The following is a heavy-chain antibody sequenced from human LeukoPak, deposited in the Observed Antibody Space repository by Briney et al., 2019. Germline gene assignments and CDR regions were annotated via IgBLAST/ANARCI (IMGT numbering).Heavy chain of an antibody. J-gene: IGHJ5*02. CDR2: ISGYNGNT. D-gene: IGHD1-26*01. Sequence: ASVKVSCKASGYTFTAYGISWVRQAPGQGLEWMGWISGYNGNTNYAQKLQGRVTMTTDTSTSTAYMELRSLRSDDTAVYYCAIHLRGGGIVAARNWFDPWGQGTLVTVSS. V-gene: IGHV1-18*01. CDR1: GYTFTAYG. CDR3: AIHLRGGGIVAARNWFDP.